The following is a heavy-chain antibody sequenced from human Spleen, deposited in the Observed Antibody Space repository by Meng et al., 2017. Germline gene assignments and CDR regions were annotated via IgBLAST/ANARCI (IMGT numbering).Heavy chain of an antibody. J-gene: IGHJ5*02. V-gene: IGHV1-69*06. CDR1: GYTFSSYG. CDR3: ARDLTGGGVDP. D-gene: IGHD3-16*01. Sequence: SVKVSCKASGYTFSSYGISWVRQAPGQGLEWMGGIIPIFGTANYAQKFQGRVTITADKSTSTAYMELSSLRSEDTAVYYCARDLTGGGVDPWGQGTLVTVSS. CDR2: IIPIFGTA.